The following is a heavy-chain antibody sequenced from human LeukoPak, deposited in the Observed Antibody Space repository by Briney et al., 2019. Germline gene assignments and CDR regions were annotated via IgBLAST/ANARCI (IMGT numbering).Heavy chain of an antibody. Sequence: SETLSLTCTVSGGSISSYYWSWIRQPPGKGLEWIGYIYYSGSTNYNPSLKSRVTISVDTSKNQFSLKLSSVTAADTAVYYCARGDRRSGSPFGWFDPWGQGTLVTVSS. CDR2: IYYSGST. J-gene: IGHJ5*02. V-gene: IGHV4-59*01. CDR3: ARGDRRSGSPFGWFDP. CDR1: GGSISSYY. D-gene: IGHD1-26*01.